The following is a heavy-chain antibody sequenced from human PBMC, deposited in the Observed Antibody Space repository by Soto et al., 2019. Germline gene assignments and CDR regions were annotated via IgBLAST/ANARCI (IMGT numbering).Heavy chain of an antibody. Sequence: QLQLQESGPGLVKPSETLSLTCTVSGGSISSSSYYWGWIRQPPGKGLEWIGSIYYSGSTYYNPSLKSRVTIFVDTSKNQFSLKLSSVTAADTAVYYCARLRCSGGSCSVYYYYYYMDVWGKGTTVTVSS. CDR2: IYYSGST. CDR1: GGSISSSSYY. D-gene: IGHD2-15*01. J-gene: IGHJ6*03. CDR3: ARLRCSGGSCSVYYYYYYMDV. V-gene: IGHV4-39*01.